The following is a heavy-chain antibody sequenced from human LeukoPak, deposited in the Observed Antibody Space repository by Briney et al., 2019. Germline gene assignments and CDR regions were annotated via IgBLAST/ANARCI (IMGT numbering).Heavy chain of an antibody. J-gene: IGHJ4*02. D-gene: IGHD2-8*01. CDR1: GGSITSTDW. Sequence: SGTLSLTCGVSGGSITSTDWWSWVRQPPGQGLEWIGEVSLSGLTNYNPSLSSRVIMALDTSKNHLSLHLTSVTAADTAVYYCSRENGAFSPFGYWGQGYLVTVLS. CDR2: VSLSGLT. V-gene: IGHV4-4*02. CDR3: SRENGAFSPFGY.